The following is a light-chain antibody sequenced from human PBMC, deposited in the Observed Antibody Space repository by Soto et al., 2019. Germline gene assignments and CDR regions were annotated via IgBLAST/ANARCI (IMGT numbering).Light chain of an antibody. J-gene: IGLJ2*01. Sequence: QSVLTQPPSASGTPGQRVTISCSGSSSNIGSNTVNWYQQVPGTAPKLLIYSNNQRPSGVPDRFSGCKSGTSASLAISGLQSEDEADYYCAAWDATLNGLFGGGTELTVL. CDR2: SNN. CDR1: SSNIGSNT. CDR3: AAWDATLNGL. V-gene: IGLV1-44*01.